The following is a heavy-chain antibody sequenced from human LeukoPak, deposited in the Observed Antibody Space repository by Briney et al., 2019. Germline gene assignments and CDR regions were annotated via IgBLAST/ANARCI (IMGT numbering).Heavy chain of an antibody. Sequence: GSLRLSCAASGFTFSSYAMSWVRQAPGKGLEWVANIKLDGSDKYYVDSVKGRFTISRDNAKNSVYLQMNSLRAEDTAVYYCARVGQWLPDYWGQGTLVTVSS. V-gene: IGHV3-7*01. J-gene: IGHJ4*02. CDR1: GFTFSSYA. CDR2: IKLDGSDK. CDR3: ARVGQWLPDY. D-gene: IGHD6-19*01.